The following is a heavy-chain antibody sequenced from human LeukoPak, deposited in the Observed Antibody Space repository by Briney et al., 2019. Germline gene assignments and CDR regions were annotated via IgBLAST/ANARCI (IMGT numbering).Heavy chain of an antibody. V-gene: IGHV3-48*01. J-gene: IGHJ4*02. D-gene: IGHD3-22*01. Sequence: GGSLRLSCVASRFTFSNYSMNWVRQAPGKGLEWVAYMSRDSSTIYYADSVKGRVTISRDNAKNSVYLQMNSLRVEDTAGYYCAKGDYYDSSALGNFDYWGQGTLVTVSS. CDR1: RFTFSNYS. CDR3: AKGDYYDSSALGNFDY. CDR2: MSRDSSTI.